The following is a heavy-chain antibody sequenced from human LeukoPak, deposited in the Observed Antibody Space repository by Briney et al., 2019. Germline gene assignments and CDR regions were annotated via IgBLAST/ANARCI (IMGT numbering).Heavy chain of an antibody. V-gene: IGHV4-4*07. CDR1: GGSISSYY. J-gene: IGHJ4*02. Sequence: SETLSLTCTVSGGSISSYYWSWIRQPAGKGLEWIGRIYTSGSTSYNPSLKSRVTMSVDTSKNQFSLKLSSVTAADTAVYYCASGYSSGWYDYWGQGTLVTVSS. CDR3: ASGYSSGWYDY. CDR2: IYTSGST. D-gene: IGHD6-19*01.